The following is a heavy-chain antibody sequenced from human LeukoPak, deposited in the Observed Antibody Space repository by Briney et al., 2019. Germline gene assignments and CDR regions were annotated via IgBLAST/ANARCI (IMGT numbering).Heavy chain of an antibody. CDR1: GGSFSAHY. V-gene: IGHV4-34*01. CDR2: INPSGST. CDR3: ARDDIEYNPGWWKF. Sequence: KPSETLSLTCAVYGGSFSAHYWSWIRQPPRKGLEWIGEINPSGSTNYNPSLKSRVTISVDTSKNQFSLNLTSVPAADTAVYYCARDDIEYNPGWWKFWGQGTLVTVSS. D-gene: IGHD1-14*01. J-gene: IGHJ4*02.